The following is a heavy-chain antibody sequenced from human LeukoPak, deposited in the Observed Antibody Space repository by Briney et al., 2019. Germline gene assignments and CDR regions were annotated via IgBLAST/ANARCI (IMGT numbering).Heavy chain of an antibody. V-gene: IGHV1-2*02. CDR3: ARVSVIRGISTRAFDV. Sequence: ASVKVSCKASGYTFTGHYIDWVRQAPGQGLELIGWISADSGGTNYAQKFQGRVSMTRDTTINTAYMELFSLTSDDSAVYYCARVSVIRGISTRAFDVWGQGTMVTVSS. CDR2: ISADSGGT. D-gene: IGHD3-10*01. CDR1: GYTFTGHY. J-gene: IGHJ3*01.